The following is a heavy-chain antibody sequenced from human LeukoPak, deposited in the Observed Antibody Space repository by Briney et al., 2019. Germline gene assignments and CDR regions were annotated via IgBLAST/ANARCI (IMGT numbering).Heavy chain of an antibody. CDR2: IYYSGST. CDR1: GGSISSGDYY. Sequence: SQTLSLTCTVSGGSISSGDYYWSWIRQPPGKGLEWIGYIYYSGSTYYNPSLKSRVTISVDTSKNQFSLKLSSLTAADTAVYYCARHPYSNYWFDPWGQGTLVTVSS. J-gene: IGHJ5*02. D-gene: IGHD4-11*01. CDR3: ARHPYSNYWFDP. V-gene: IGHV4-30-4*08.